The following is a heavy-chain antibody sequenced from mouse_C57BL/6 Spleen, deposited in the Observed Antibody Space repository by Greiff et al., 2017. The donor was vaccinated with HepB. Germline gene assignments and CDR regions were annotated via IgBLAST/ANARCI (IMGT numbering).Heavy chain of an antibody. Sequence: EVMLVESGGGLVKPGGSLKLSCAASGFTFSSYAMSWVRQTPEKRLEWVATISDGGSYTYYPDNVKGRFTISRDNAKNNLYLQMSHLKSEDTAMYYCARALYYYGSSYGWYFDVWGTGTTVTVSS. CDR2: ISDGGSYT. J-gene: IGHJ1*03. V-gene: IGHV5-4*03. CDR3: ARALYYYGSSYGWYFDV. D-gene: IGHD1-1*01. CDR1: GFTFSSYA.